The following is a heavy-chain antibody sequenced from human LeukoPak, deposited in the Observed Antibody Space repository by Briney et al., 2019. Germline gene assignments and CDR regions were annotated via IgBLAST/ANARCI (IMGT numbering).Heavy chain of an antibody. V-gene: IGHV3-74*01. CDR1: RFTFSRYW. CDR2: INSDGIST. CDR3: SRDGNYYDSSGPADY. D-gene: IGHD3-22*01. J-gene: IGHJ4*02. Sequence: GGSPRLSSAASRFTFSRYWMHWVRQAPGKGLVWVSRINSDGISTSYADSVKGRFTISMDNAKNTLYLKMNSLRAEDTAVYYCSRDGNYYDSSGPADYWGQGTLVTASS.